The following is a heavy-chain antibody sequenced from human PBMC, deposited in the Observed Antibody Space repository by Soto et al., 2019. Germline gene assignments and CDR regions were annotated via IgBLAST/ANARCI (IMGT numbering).Heavy chain of an antibody. J-gene: IGHJ4*02. V-gene: IGHV4-31*03. CDR3: ARDSKLVRYFDY. Sequence: PSETLSLTCTVSGGSISSGGYYWSWIRQHPGKGLEWIGYIYYSGSTYYNPSLKSRVTISVDTSKNQFSLKLSSVTAADTAVYCCARDSKLVRYFDYWGQGTLVTVSS. CDR1: GGSISSGGYY. CDR2: IYYSGST. D-gene: IGHD6-13*01.